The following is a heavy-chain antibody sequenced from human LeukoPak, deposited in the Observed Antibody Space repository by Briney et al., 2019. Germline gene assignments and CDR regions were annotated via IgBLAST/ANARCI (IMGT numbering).Heavy chain of an antibody. CDR3: ATVERWLLRSSPY. Sequence: PGGSLRLSCAASGFTFSNAWMTWVRQAPGKGLEWVGRIETKTDGGTTDYAAPVKGRFTISRDDSKNTLYLQMNSLKTDDTAVYYCATVERWLLRSSPYWGQGTLVTVSS. V-gene: IGHV3-15*04. D-gene: IGHD5-24*01. CDR1: GFTFSNAW. J-gene: IGHJ4*02. CDR2: IETKTDGGTT.